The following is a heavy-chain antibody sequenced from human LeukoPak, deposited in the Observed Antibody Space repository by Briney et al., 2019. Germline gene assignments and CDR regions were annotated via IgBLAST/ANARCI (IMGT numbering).Heavy chain of an antibody. Sequence: PGGPLRLSFPASGFPFGTYKFTWVPKPPGKGLRWFPSFTMGGGYTYYADSVKGRFTTSRDNAKNSLSLRLDSLRAEDTAVYYCARGHYDVLTSSYKWTPDYWGQGTLVTVSS. CDR1: GFPFGTYK. V-gene: IGHV3-21*06. D-gene: IGHD3-9*01. J-gene: IGHJ4*02. CDR3: ARGHYDVLTSSYKWTPDY. CDR2: FTMGGGYT.